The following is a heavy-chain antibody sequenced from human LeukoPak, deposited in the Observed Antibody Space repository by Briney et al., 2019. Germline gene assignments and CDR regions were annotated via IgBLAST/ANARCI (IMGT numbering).Heavy chain of an antibody. Sequence: SETLSLTCDVSGGSFSGYYWSWIRQPPGKGLEWIGYMYYSGSTNYNPSLRSRVTMSVGTSKNQFSLRLSSVTAADTAVYYCARGRYGGNSGFFDYWGQGTLVTVSS. CDR2: MYYSGST. CDR3: ARGRYGGNSGFFDY. J-gene: IGHJ4*02. D-gene: IGHD4-23*01. CDR1: GGSFSGYY. V-gene: IGHV4-59*01.